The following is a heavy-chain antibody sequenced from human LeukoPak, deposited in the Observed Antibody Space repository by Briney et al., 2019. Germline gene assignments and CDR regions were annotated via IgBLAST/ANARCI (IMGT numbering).Heavy chain of an antibody. V-gene: IGHV1-2*06. D-gene: IGHD1-26*01. J-gene: IGHJ4*02. Sequence: ASLKVSCKASAYTFTDYYVHWVRQAPGQGLEWMGRINPSSGDTNYAQNFQGRVTMTRDTSISTAYMELSRLRSDDTAVYYCATTSGYFYYWGLGTLVTVSS. CDR1: AYTFTDYY. CDR2: INPSSGDT. CDR3: ATTSGYFYY.